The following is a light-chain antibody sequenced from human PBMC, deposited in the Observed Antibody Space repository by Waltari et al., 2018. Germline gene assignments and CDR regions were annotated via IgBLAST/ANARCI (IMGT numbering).Light chain of an antibody. CDR2: WAS. CDR3: QQYFDSLS. Sequence: DIVMTQSPDSLAVSLGERATFNCTSSQSVFHSSNSKSYLAWYQQKPGQPPKMIIYWASNRESVVPDRFSGSGSGTDFTLTISSLQAEDGAVYYCQQYFDSLSFGQGTKLEIK. V-gene: IGKV4-1*01. CDR1: QSVFHSSNSKSY. J-gene: IGKJ2*01.